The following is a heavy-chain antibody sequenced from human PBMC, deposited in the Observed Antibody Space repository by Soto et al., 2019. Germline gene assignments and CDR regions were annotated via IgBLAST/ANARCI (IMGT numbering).Heavy chain of an antibody. Sequence: SETLSLTCAVYGGSFSGYYWTWIRQPPGKGLEWIGEINHNGLTNYNPSLKSRVTISVDKSNNQFSLKLTSVTAADTAVYYCARERVVPSGPLYYFDYWGQGTLVTVSS. V-gene: IGHV4-34*01. J-gene: IGHJ4*02. CDR3: ARERVVPSGPLYYFDY. CDR1: GGSFSGYY. D-gene: IGHD2-2*01. CDR2: INHNGLT.